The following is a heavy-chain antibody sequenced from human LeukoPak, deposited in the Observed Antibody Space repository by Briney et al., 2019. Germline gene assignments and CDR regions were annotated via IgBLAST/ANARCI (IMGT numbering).Heavy chain of an antibody. J-gene: IGHJ6*02. CDR3: ARDNPYYYDSSGPNYYYYYYGMDV. V-gene: IGHV3-66*01. CDR2: IYSGGST. CDR1: GFTFSSYS. Sequence: QAGGSLRLSCAASGFTFSSYSMNWVRQSPGKGLEWVSVIYSGGSTYYADSVEGRFTISRDNSKNTLYLQMNSLRAEDTAVYYCARDNPYYYDSSGPNYYYYYYGMDVWGQGTTVTVSS. D-gene: IGHD3-22*01.